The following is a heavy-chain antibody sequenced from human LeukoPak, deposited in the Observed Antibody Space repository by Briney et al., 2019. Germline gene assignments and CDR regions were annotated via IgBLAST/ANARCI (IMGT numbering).Heavy chain of an antibody. V-gene: IGHV3-11*06. Sequence: GGSLRLSCAASGFTFSDYYMSWIRQAPGKGLEWVSYISSSSSYTNYADSVKGRFTISRDNAKNSLYLQMNSLRAEDTAVYYCARVKSIVGATDAFDIWGQGTMVTVSS. CDR2: ISSSSSYT. CDR1: GFTFSDYY. CDR3: ARVKSIVGATDAFDI. J-gene: IGHJ3*02. D-gene: IGHD1-26*01.